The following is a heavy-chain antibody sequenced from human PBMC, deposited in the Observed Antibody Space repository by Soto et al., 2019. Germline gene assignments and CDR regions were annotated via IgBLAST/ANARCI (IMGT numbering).Heavy chain of an antibody. CDR2: IKQDGSEK. V-gene: IGHV3-7*01. D-gene: IGHD3-22*01. Sequence: GGSLRLSCAASGFTFSGYWMSWVRQAPGKGLEWVANIKQDGSEKYYVDSVKGRFTISRDNAKNSVYLQMNSLRAEDTAVYYCARLMYYNDRSVYYMFDYWGQGTLVTVSS. J-gene: IGHJ4*02. CDR1: GFTFSGYW. CDR3: ARLMYYNDRSVYYMFDY.